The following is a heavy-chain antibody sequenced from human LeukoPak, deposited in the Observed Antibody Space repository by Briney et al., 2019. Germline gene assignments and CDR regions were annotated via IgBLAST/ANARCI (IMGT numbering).Heavy chain of an antibody. CDR1: GGSISSYY. D-gene: IGHD3-22*01. CDR3: ARVRNYYDSSGSPAGKYCFDY. V-gene: IGHV4-4*07. J-gene: IGHJ4*02. Sequence: SETLSLTCTVSGGSISSYYWSWIRQPAGKGLEWIGRIYTSGSTNYNPSLKSRVTMSVDTSKNQFSLKLSSVTAADTAVYYCARVRNYYDSSGSPAGKYCFDYWGQETLVTVSS. CDR2: IYTSGST.